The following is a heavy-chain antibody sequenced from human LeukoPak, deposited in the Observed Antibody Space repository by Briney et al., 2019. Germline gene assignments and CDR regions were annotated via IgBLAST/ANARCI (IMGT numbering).Heavy chain of an antibody. CDR2: FYHGGSA. V-gene: IGHV4-38-2*02. CDR1: GYSISTGYY. J-gene: IGHJ5*02. D-gene: IGHD6-13*01. Sequence: PSETLSLTCTVSGYSISTGYYWDWIRQPPGKGLEWIGTFYHGGSADYNPSLKSRVTISLDTSKNQFSLNLSSVTAADTAIYYCARYIASAFNWFDPWGQGTLVTVSS. CDR3: ARYIASAFNWFDP.